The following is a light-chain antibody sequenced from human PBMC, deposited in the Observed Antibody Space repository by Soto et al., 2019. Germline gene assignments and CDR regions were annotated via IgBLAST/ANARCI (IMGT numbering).Light chain of an antibody. V-gene: IGKV3-15*01. Sequence: EIVMTQSPATLSVSPGERATLSCRASQSVSSTFAWYQQNPGQAPRLLIYGASIRATGIPARFSGSGSGTEFTITISSLQSEDFAVYYCQQYNNWTLTFGGGTKVEIK. CDR3: QQYNNWTLT. CDR2: GAS. J-gene: IGKJ4*01. CDR1: QSVSST.